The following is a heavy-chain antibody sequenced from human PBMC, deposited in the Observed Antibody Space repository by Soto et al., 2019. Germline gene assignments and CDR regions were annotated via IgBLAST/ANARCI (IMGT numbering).Heavy chain of an antibody. Sequence: EVQLLESGGGLVQPGGSLRLSCAASGFTFSNYAVTWVRQAPGKGLEWVSTISGSGGSTYYADSVKGRFTISRDNSKNTLYLQMNILRAEDTAVYYCAKDQGSSWSEIDYWGQGTLVTVSS. V-gene: IGHV3-23*01. CDR1: GFTFSNYA. CDR2: ISGSGGST. J-gene: IGHJ4*02. CDR3: AKDQGSSWSEIDY. D-gene: IGHD6-13*01.